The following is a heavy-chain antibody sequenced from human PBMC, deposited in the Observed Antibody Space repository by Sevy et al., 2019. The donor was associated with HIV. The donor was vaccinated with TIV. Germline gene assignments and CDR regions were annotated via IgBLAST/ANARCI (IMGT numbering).Heavy chain of an antibody. V-gene: IGHV3-15*01. D-gene: IGHD2-15*01. J-gene: IGHJ4*02. CDR2: IRSKAGGGTT. Sequence: GESLKISCAASGFTLSNAWMSWVRQSPGKGLEWVGRIRSKAGGGTTDYATIVKGKFTISRDDSRDILYLQLNSLETEDTAVYYCTTDHRRDGIVVVPFEYWGQGTLVTVSS. CDR1: GFTLSNAW. CDR3: TTDHRRDGIVVVPFEY.